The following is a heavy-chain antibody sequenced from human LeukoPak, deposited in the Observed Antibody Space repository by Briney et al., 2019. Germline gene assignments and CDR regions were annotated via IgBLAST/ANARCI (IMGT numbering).Heavy chain of an antibody. Sequence: GASVKVSCKASGYTFTAYYMHWVRQAPGQGLEWMGWINPNSGGTNYAQKFQGRVTMTRDTSISTAHMELSRLRSDDTAVYYCARDRVVVPAAFDYWGQGTLVTVSS. CDR1: GYTFTAYY. D-gene: IGHD2-2*01. CDR2: INPNSGGT. V-gene: IGHV1-2*02. CDR3: ARDRVVVPAAFDY. J-gene: IGHJ4*02.